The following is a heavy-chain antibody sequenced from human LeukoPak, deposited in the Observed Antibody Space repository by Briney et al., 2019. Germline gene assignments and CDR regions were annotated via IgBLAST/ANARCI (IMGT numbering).Heavy chain of an antibody. J-gene: IGHJ6*03. CDR1: GYSISSGYY. D-gene: IGHD1-26*01. CDR2: IYHSGST. Sequence: PSETLSLTCTVSGYSISSGYYWGWIRQPPGKGLEWIGSIYHSGSTYYNPSLKSRVTISVDTSKNQFSLKLSSVTAADTAVYYCARATSGSYADYYYYYMDVWGKGTTVTISS. V-gene: IGHV4-38-2*02. CDR3: ARATSGSYADYYYYYMDV.